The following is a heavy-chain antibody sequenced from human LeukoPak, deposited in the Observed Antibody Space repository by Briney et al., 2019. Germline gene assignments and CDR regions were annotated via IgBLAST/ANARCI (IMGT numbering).Heavy chain of an antibody. CDR3: ARESRAYYDFWSGYYK. D-gene: IGHD3-3*01. CDR2: ISSSSSYI. V-gene: IGHV3-21*01. Sequence: PGGSLRLSCAASGFTFSNYAMSWVRQAPGKGLEWVSSISSSSSYIYYADSVKGRFTIYSDNAKNSLYLQMNSLRAEDTAVYYCARESRAYYDFWSGYYKGDQGTLVTVSS. CDR1: GFTFSNYA. J-gene: IGHJ4*02.